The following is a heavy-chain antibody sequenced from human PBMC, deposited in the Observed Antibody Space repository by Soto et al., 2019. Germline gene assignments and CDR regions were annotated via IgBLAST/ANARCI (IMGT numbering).Heavy chain of an antibody. J-gene: IGHJ2*01. CDR1: GFTFSDHY. Sequence: EVQLVESGGGLVQPGGSLRLSCAASGFTFSDHYMDWVRQAPGKGLEWVGRTRNKANSYTTEYAASVKGRFTISRDDSTXSXYXKMNSLKTEDTAVYYCARVGRYCSGGSCYSDWYFDLWGRGTLVTVSS. D-gene: IGHD2-15*01. V-gene: IGHV3-72*01. CDR3: ARVGRYCSGGSCYSDWYFDL. CDR2: TRNKANSYTT.